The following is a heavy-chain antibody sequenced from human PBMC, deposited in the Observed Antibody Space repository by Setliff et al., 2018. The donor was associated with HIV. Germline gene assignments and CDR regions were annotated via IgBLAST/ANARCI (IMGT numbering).Heavy chain of an antibody. Sequence: ASVKVSCKGSGYTFRTYGISWVRQDPGQGLEWMGWISAYNGNTNYAQKLQGRVTMTTDTSTSTAYMELSSLRSEDTAVYYCAREARYQDRYYYYMDVWGKGTTVTVSS. CDR2: ISAYNGNT. J-gene: IGHJ6*03. CDR3: AREARYQDRYYYYMDV. CDR1: GYTFRTYG. V-gene: IGHV1-18*01. D-gene: IGHD1-20*01.